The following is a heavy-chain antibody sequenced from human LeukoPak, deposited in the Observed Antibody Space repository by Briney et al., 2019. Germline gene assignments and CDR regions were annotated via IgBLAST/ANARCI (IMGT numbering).Heavy chain of an antibody. D-gene: IGHD5-24*01. Sequence: GESLNISCKSSGNNFRKHWIAWVRQMPGKGLKLMGYIYPGDSDTRYSPSFQGHVTISADTSISTAYLQWSSVKASDTAMYYCATLRDGYHLYDYWGQGALVTVSS. J-gene: IGHJ4*02. V-gene: IGHV5-51*01. CDR1: GNNFRKHW. CDR3: ATLRDGYHLYDY. CDR2: IYPGDSDT.